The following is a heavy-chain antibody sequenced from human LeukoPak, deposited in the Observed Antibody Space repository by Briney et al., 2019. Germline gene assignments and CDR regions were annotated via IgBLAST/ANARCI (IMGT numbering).Heavy chain of an antibody. V-gene: IGHV3-9*01. CDR2: ISWDSGII. Sequence: GGSLRLSCAASGFIFDDYVMHWVRQAPGKGLEWVSGISWDSGIIGYADSVKGRFTIGRDNAKNSLYLQMDSLRPEDTALYYCVKDQTTVSLSGWFDPWGQGTLVTVSS. J-gene: IGHJ5*02. D-gene: IGHD4-17*01. CDR1: GFIFDDYV. CDR3: VKDQTTVSLSGWFDP.